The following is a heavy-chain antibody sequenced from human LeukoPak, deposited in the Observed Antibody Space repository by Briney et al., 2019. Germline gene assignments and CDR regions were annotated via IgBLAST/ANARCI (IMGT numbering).Heavy chain of an antibody. D-gene: IGHD2-2*01. CDR2: LTGDGTGT. V-gene: IGHV3-23*01. Sequence: GSLRLSCVASGLTLSNSAMTWVRQAPGKGLKWVSILTGDGTGTFYADSVKGRFSISRDISTNTLYLQMNSLGVDDTALYYCATVGGFCPSSNCYAYFDYWGQGSLVTVSS. CDR3: ATVGGFCPSSNCYAYFDY. J-gene: IGHJ4*02. CDR1: GLTLSNSA.